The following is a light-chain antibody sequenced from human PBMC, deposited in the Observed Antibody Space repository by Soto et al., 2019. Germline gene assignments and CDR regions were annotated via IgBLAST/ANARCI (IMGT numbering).Light chain of an antibody. Sequence: QSALTQPPSASGSPGQSVTISCTGTSSDVGGYNYVSWYQQHPGKVPKLMIYEVTKRPSGVPDRFSGSKSGNTASLTVSGLQAEDEADYYCSSSAGSNILVFGGGTKVTVL. J-gene: IGLJ3*02. CDR3: SSSAGSNILV. V-gene: IGLV2-8*01. CDR1: SSDVGGYNY. CDR2: EVT.